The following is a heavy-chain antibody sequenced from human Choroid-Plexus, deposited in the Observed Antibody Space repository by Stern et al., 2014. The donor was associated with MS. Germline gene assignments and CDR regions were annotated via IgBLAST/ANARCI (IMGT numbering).Heavy chain of an antibody. V-gene: IGHV3-30*18. D-gene: IGHD2/OR15-2a*01. CDR2: GVYDGSNK. Sequence: VQLVESGGGVVQPGRPLRLSCVASGFTLGSCAMHWVRQAPGKGLEWVAGGVYDGSNKYYAESVKGRFTISRDNSQNTLYMQMSSLRPEDTAVYYCAKDRQYLTYXFDHWGQGSLVTVSS. J-gene: IGHJ5*02. CDR3: AKDRQYLTYXFDH. CDR1: GFTLGSCA.